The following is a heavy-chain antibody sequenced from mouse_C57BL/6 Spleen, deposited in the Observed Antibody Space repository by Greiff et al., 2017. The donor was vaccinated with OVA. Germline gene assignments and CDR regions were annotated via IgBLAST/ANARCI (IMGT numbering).Heavy chain of an antibody. V-gene: IGHV1-55*01. CDR1: GYTFTSYW. Sequence: VQLQQPGAELVKPGASVKMSCKASGYTFTSYWITWVKQRPGQGLEWIGDIYPGSGSTNYTEKFKSKATLTVDTSSSTAYMQLSSLTSEDSAVYYCARGGLRRGNWFAYWGQGTLVTVSA. J-gene: IGHJ3*01. CDR3: ARGGLRRGNWFAY. D-gene: IGHD2-2*01. CDR2: IYPGSGST.